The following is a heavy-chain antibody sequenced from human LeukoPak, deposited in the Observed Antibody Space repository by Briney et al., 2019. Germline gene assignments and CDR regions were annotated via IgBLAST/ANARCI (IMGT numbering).Heavy chain of an antibody. V-gene: IGHV4-39*07. Sequence: SETLSLTCTVSGGSISSSSYYWGWIRQPPGKGLEWIGSIYHSGSTYYNPSLKSRVTISVDTSKNQFSLKLSSVTAADTAVYYCARVDYYGSGSYYNVFYFDYWGQGTLVTVSS. J-gene: IGHJ4*02. CDR1: GGSISSSSYY. CDR2: IYHSGST. D-gene: IGHD3-10*01. CDR3: ARVDYYGSGSYYNVFYFDY.